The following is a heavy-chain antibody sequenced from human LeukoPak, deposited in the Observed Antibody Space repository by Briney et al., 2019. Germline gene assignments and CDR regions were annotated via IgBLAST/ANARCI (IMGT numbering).Heavy chain of an antibody. J-gene: IGHJ4*02. CDR3: VKAYNWNVYSSGDF. V-gene: IGHV3-64D*06. CDR1: GFTFSKNS. Sequence: GGSLRLSCSASGFTFSKNSMYWVRQAPGKGLQYVSAITTNGGTTYYADSVKGRFTISRGNSKNALFLQMSTLRAEDTAVYYCVKAYNWNVYSSGDFWGQGTLVTVSS. CDR2: ITTNGGTT. D-gene: IGHD1-1*01.